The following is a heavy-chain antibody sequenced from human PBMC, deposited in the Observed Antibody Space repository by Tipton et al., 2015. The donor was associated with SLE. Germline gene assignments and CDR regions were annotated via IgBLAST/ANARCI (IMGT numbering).Heavy chain of an antibody. CDR3: ARSPYWEGGYFDS. J-gene: IGHJ4*02. Sequence: TLSLTCSVSGGSTNTGGSYWGWIRQRPGKGLEWLGYTFHSGTTYYNPSLKSRLIISVVTSKNQFSLKLTSVTAADTAVYYCARSPYWEGGYFDSWGQGILVTASS. D-gene: IGHD2-8*02. V-gene: IGHV4-31*03. CDR2: TFHSGTT. CDR1: GGSTNTGGSY.